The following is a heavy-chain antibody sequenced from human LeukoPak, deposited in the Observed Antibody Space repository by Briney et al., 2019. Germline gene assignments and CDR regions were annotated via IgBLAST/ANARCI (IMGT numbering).Heavy chain of an antibody. CDR3: ARGGDYGLDY. D-gene: IGHD4-17*01. V-gene: IGHV4-30-4*01. CDR2: IYHTGTT. J-gene: IGHJ4*02. Sequence: SQTLSLTCTVSGGLISRIEYYWGWVRQSPVRGLEWLGHIYHTGTTLYSPHLNNRLTLSVDSSKNQFSLKLSSVTAADTAVYYCARGGDYGLDYWGQGTLVTVSS. CDR1: GGLISRIEYY.